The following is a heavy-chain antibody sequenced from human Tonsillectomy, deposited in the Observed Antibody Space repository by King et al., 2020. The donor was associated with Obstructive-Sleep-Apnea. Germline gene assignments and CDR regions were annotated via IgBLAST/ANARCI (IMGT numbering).Heavy chain of an antibody. CDR3: AKDGPEVTTMQGFFDY. CDR2: ISGSGADT. V-gene: IGHV3-23*04. J-gene: IGHJ4*02. CDR1: GFTFTNYA. D-gene: IGHD5-12*01. Sequence: VQLVESGGGLVQPGGSLRLSCAASGFTFTNYAMTWFRQAPGKRLEWVSGISGSGADTYYADSAKGRFTISRDNSKNTLYLQINSLRVEDTALYFCAKDGPEVTTMQGFFDYWGQGTLVTVSS.